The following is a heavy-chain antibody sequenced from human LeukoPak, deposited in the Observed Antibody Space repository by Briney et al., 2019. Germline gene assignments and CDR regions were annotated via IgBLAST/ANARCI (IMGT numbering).Heavy chain of an antibody. CDR1: GGSVSSYS. J-gene: IGHJ5*02. Sequence: PSETLSLTCGVSGGSVSSYSWSWIRQPPGKGLEWIGEINPVGLTNYNPSLKSRVTISAYTSKSQFSLHVTSVTAADTAMYYCARGWGSAMIRGLAGDSWGQGTLVTVSS. D-gene: IGHD3-10*01. CDR2: INPVGLT. CDR3: ARGWGSAMIRGLAGDS. V-gene: IGHV4-34*01.